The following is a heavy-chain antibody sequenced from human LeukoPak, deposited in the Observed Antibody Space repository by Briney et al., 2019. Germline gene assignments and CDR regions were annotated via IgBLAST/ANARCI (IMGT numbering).Heavy chain of an antibody. V-gene: IGHV3-7*01. Sequence: GGSLRLSCAASGFTFSSYWMSWVRQAPGKGLEWVANIKQDGSEKYYADSVKGRFTISRDNSKNTLYLQMNSLRAEDTAVYYCARDPAGETLFPYYDFWSGYYPDWGQGTLVTVSS. CDR2: IKQDGSEK. D-gene: IGHD3-3*01. CDR1: GFTFSSYW. CDR3: ARDPAGETLFPYYDFWSGYYPD. J-gene: IGHJ4*02.